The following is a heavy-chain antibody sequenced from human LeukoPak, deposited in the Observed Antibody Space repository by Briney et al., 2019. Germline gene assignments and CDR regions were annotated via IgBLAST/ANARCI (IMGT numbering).Heavy chain of an antibody. CDR2: INSDGSST. CDR1: GFTFSSYW. J-gene: IGHJ4*02. V-gene: IGHV3-74*01. D-gene: IGHD3-22*01. CDR3: AKDDSRALDHFDS. Sequence: PGGSLRLSCAASGFTFSSYWMHWVRQAPGKGLVWVSRINSDGSSTSYADSVKGRFTISRDTSKNTLYLQMNSLRAEDTAVYYCAKDDSRALDHFDSWGQGTLVTVSS.